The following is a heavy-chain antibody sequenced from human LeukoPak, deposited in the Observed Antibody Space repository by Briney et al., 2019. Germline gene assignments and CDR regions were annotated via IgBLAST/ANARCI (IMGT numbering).Heavy chain of an antibody. CDR2: IFYSGST. CDR1: SGSISTSNYY. CDR3: ARGMYYYDRLHAFDI. Sequence: SETLSLTCTVSSGSISTSNYYWGWVRQPPGKALEWIGNIFYSGSTYYSPSLKSRVTISVDKSKNQFSLKLSSVTAADTAVYYCARGMYYYDRLHAFDIWGQGTMVTVSS. V-gene: IGHV4-39*07. D-gene: IGHD3-22*01. J-gene: IGHJ3*02.